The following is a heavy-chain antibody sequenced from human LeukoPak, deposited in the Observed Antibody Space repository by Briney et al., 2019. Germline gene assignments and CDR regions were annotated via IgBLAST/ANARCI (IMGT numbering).Heavy chain of an antibody. CDR1: GYTFTSYD. V-gene: IGHV1-18*01. J-gene: IGHJ4*02. Sequence: GASVKVSFKASGYTFTSYDISWVRQAPGQGLEWMGWISAYNGNTNYAQKLQGRVTMTTDTSTSTAYMELRSLRSDDTAVYYCARDYYDSSGYYRVGFDYWGQGTLVTVSS. CDR3: ARDYYDSSGYYRVGFDY. CDR2: ISAYNGNT. D-gene: IGHD3-22*01.